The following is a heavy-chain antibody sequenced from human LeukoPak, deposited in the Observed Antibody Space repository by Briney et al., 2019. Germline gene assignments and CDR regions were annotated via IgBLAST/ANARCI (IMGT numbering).Heavy chain of an antibody. D-gene: IGHD3-22*01. J-gene: IGHJ3*02. V-gene: IGHV3-53*01. Sequence: PGGSLRLSCAASGFTVSSNYMSWVRQAPGKGLEWVSVIYSGGSTYYADSVKGRFTISRDNSKNTLYLQMNSLRAEDTAVYYCARDRSDSSGYWDAFDTWGQGTMVTVSS. CDR2: IYSGGST. CDR3: ARDRSDSSGYWDAFDT. CDR1: GFTVSSNY.